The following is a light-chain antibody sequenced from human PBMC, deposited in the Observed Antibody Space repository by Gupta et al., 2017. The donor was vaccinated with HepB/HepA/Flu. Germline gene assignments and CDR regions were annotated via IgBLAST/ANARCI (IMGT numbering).Light chain of an antibody. Sequence: DIQMTQSPSSLSASVGDRVTITCRASHGISSYLNWYQQKPGKAPKLLIYAASTLQTGVPSRFSGSGSGTEFTLTISRLQPEDFATYYCQETGDTPGTFGRGTKVEIK. CDR3: QETGDTPGT. V-gene: IGKV1-39*01. CDR2: AAS. CDR1: HGISSY. J-gene: IGKJ4*01.